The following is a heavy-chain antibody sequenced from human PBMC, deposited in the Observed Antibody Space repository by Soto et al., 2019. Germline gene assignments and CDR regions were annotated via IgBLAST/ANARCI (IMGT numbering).Heavy chain of an antibody. V-gene: IGHV3-23*01. D-gene: IGHD6-19*01. Sequence: EVQLLESGGVLVQPGRSLRLSCAASGFTFSSYAMNWVRQAPGKGLEWVSAMSGTGGSTYYADSVKGRFTISRDNSKNTLFLQMNRLRVEDTAVFYCAKAGFSSGWSPSYFDYWGQGTPVTVSS. CDR3: AKAGFSSGWSPSYFDY. J-gene: IGHJ4*02. CDR2: MSGTGGST. CDR1: GFTFSSYA.